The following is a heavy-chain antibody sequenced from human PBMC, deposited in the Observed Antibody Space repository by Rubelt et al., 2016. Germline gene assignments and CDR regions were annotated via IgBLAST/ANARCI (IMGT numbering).Heavy chain of an antibody. CDR2: ISGYNGNT. Sequence: QVQLVQSGAEVKKPGASVKVSCKASGSTFTRNGFSWVRQAPGQGLEWMGWISGYNGNTHYAQKFQGRVTMATDTSTTTAYMELRSLRSDDTAVYYCARAGIAVAGAGWIDPWGQGTLVSVSS. CDR3: ARAGIAVAGAGWIDP. J-gene: IGHJ5*02. V-gene: IGHV1-18*01. CDR1: GSTFTRNG. D-gene: IGHD6-19*01.